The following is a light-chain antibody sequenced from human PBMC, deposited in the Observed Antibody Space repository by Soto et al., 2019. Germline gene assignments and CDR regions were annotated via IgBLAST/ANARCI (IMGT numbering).Light chain of an antibody. CDR2: EGS. CDR3: CSYAGSSTWV. Sequence: QSALTQPASVSGSPGQSITISCTGTSSDVGNYNLVSWYQRHPGKAPKLMIYEGSKRPSGVSNRFSGSKSGNTASLTISGLQAEDEADYSCCSYAGSSTWVFGGGTKLTVL. J-gene: IGLJ3*02. V-gene: IGLV2-23*01. CDR1: SSDVGNYNL.